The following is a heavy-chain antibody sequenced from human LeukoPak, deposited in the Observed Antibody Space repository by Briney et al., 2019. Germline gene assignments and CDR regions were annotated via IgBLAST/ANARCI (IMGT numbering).Heavy chain of an antibody. J-gene: IGHJ4*02. CDR2: IKQDGNEK. CDR3: ARSFATDY. V-gene: IGHV3-7*05. CDR1: GFTFSNFW. Sequence: GGSLRLSCAASGFTFSNFWMSWVRQAPGKGLEWVANIKQDGNEKYYVDSVKGRFTISRDNAKNSMSLLMNSLRAEDTAVYFCARSFATDYWGQGTLVTVPS.